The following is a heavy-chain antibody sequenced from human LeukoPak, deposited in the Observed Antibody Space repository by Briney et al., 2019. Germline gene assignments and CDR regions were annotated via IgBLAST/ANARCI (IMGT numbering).Heavy chain of an antibody. CDR1: GFRFSSHW. V-gene: IGHV3-7*01. D-gene: IGHD6-6*01. J-gene: IGHJ4*02. Sequence: GGSLRLSCVASGFRFSSHWMSWVRHTPGKGLEWVANINQDGSTKYYRDFAKGRFTISRDNAKNSLYLQMNSLRAEDTAVYYCARDRARRINDYWGQGTLVTVSS. CDR3: ARDRARRINDY. CDR2: INQDGSTK.